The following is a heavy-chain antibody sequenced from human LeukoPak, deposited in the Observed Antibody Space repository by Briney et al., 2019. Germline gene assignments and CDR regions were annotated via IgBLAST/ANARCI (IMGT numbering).Heavy chain of an antibody. CDR3: ARLGTYYDILTGHYDY. J-gene: IGHJ4*02. CDR2: IFSNGGGI. Sequence: PGGSLRLSCEASGFTFGNYAMHWVRQAPGKGLEHVSAIFSNGGGIYYANSVKGRFTISRDNSKNTLYLQMGGLRAEDMAVYYCARLGTYYDILTGHYDYWGQGTLVTVSS. V-gene: IGHV3-64*01. D-gene: IGHD3-9*01. CDR1: GFTFGNYA.